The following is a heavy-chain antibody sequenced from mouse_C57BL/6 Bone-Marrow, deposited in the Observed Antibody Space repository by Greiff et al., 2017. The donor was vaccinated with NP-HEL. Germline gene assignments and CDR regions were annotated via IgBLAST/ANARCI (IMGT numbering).Heavy chain of an antibody. CDR1: GFNIKDYY. Sequence: SGAELVKPGASVKLSCTASGFNIKDYYMHWVKQRTEQGLEWIGRIDPEDGETKYAPKFQGKATITADTSSNTAYLQLSSLTSEDTAVYYRARAITTVVTTYFDLWGQGTTPTGSS. J-gene: IGHJ2*01. CDR3: ARAITTVVTTYFDL. D-gene: IGHD1-1*01. V-gene: IGHV14-2*01. CDR2: IDPEDGET.